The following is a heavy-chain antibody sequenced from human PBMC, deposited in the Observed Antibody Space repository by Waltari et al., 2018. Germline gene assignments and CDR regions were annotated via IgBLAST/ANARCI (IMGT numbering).Heavy chain of an antibody. J-gene: IGHJ6*02. CDR3: SIRSKNYYYYGMDV. CDR1: GYSFTSYW. CDR2: IEPSDSYT. V-gene: IGHV5-10-1*03. Sequence: EVQLVQSGAEVKKPGESLRISCKGSGYSFTSYWISWVRQMPGKGLEWMGRIEPSDSYTDYSPSCQGHVTISADKSISTAYLQWSSLKASDTAMYYCSIRSKNYYYYGMDVWGQGTTVTVSS. D-gene: IGHD4-4*01.